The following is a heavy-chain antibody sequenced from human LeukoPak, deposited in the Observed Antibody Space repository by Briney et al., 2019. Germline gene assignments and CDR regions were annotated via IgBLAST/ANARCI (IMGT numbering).Heavy chain of an antibody. Sequence: GGSLRLSCAASGFTFSSYGMHWVRQAPGKGLEWVAVIWYDGSNKYYADSVKGRFTISRDNSKNTLYLQMNGLRAEDTAVYYCARDGAYSSPPSYFQHWGQGTLVTVSS. CDR1: GFTFSSYG. CDR3: ARDGAYSSPPSYFQH. J-gene: IGHJ1*01. V-gene: IGHV3-33*01. CDR2: IWYDGSNK. D-gene: IGHD6-13*01.